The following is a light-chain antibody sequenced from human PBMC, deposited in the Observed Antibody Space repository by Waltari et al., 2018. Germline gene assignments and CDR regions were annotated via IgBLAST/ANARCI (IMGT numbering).Light chain of an antibody. CDR2: DAS. J-gene: IGKJ5*01. V-gene: IGKV3-11*01. CDR3: QQRSNWPPSLA. Sequence: SLSPGERATLSCRASQSVSSYLAWYQQKPGQAPRLLIYDASNRATGIPARFSGSGSGTDFTLTISSLEPEDFAVYYCQQRSNWPPSLACGQGTRLENK. CDR1: QSVSSY.